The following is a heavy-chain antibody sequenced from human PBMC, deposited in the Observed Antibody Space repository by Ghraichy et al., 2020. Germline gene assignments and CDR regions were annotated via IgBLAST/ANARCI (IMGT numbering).Heavy chain of an antibody. CDR1: GFTFSNYG. D-gene: IGHD5-24*01. J-gene: IGHJ4*02. CDR3: ARASRDGYDY. Sequence: GGSLRLSCAASGFTFSNYGMNWVRQAPGEGLEWLSYISSRSDSIYYADSVKGRFTISRDNAKNSLYLQMNSLRAEDTAVYYCARASRDGYDYWGQGTLVTVS. V-gene: IGHV3-48*01. CDR2: ISSRSDSI.